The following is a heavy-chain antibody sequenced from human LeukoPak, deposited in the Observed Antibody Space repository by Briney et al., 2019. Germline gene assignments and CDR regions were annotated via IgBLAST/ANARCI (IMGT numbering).Heavy chain of an antibody. V-gene: IGHV1-46*01. CDR1: GYTFTNYY. CDR2: INPSGGST. D-gene: IGHD1-1*01. CDR3: ASLVSYWIDGVFDM. J-gene: IGHJ3*02. Sequence: ASLKVSFKASGYTFTNYYMHWVRQAPGQGLEWMGIINPSGGSTSYAQKFQGRVTMTRDTSTSTVYMELSSLRSEETAVYYCASLVSYWIDGVFDMGGRGTMVTVSS.